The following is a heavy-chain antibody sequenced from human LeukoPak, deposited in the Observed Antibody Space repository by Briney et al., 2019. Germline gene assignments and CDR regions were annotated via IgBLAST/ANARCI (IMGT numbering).Heavy chain of an antibody. CDR3: ARDLYCGGDCYPYYFDY. V-gene: IGHV3-21*01. D-gene: IGHD2-21*02. CDR2: ISSSSSYI. CDR1: GFTFSSYS. J-gene: IGHJ4*02. Sequence: GGSLRLSSAASGFTFSSYSMNWVRQAPGKGLEWVSSISSSSSYIYYADSVKGRFTISRDNAKNSLYLQMNSLRAEDTAVYYCARDLYCGGDCYPYYFDYWGQGTLVTVSS.